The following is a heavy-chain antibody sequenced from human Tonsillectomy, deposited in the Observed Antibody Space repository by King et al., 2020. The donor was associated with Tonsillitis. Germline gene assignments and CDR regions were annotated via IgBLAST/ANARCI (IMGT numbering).Heavy chain of an antibody. CDR2: IKIKPDGGTI. D-gene: IGHD3-3*01. Sequence: VQLVESGGGLVKPGGSLRLSCAASGFTFNNAWMNWVRQAPGKGLEWVGRIKIKPDGGTIDYAAPVKGRFTISRDDSKNTLYLQMEGLKTEDTAVYYCTTEAAWYDFWSGFLHWGQGTLVTVSS. V-gene: IGHV3-15*01. CDR3: TTEAAWYDFWSGFLH. J-gene: IGHJ4*02. CDR1: GFTFNNAW.